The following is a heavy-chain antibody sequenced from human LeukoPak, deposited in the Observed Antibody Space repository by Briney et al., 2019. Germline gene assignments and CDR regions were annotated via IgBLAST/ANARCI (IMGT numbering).Heavy chain of an antibody. Sequence: GGSLRLSCAASGVTLSTYAMSWVRQAPGKGLEWVSSISLSGGSTYYADSVKGRFTISRDSAKNTLYLQMNSLRAEDTAVYYCAKVMTTVTKGFDYWGQGTLVTVSS. V-gene: IGHV3-23*01. J-gene: IGHJ4*02. CDR2: ISLSGGST. D-gene: IGHD4-17*01. CDR3: AKVMTTVTKGFDY. CDR1: GVTLSTYA.